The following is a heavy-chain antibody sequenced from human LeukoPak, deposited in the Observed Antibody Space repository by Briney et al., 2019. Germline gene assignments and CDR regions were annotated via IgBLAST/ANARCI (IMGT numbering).Heavy chain of an antibody. Sequence: SETLSLTCTVSGGSVSSGSYYWSWIRQPPGKGLEWIGYIYYSGSTNHNPSLKSRVTISVDTSKNQFSLKLSSVTAADTAVYYCARVPDRTTCFDYWGQGTLVTVSS. CDR2: IYYSGST. D-gene: IGHD2/OR15-2a*01. V-gene: IGHV4-61*01. CDR3: ARVPDRTTCFDY. J-gene: IGHJ4*02. CDR1: GGSVSSGSYY.